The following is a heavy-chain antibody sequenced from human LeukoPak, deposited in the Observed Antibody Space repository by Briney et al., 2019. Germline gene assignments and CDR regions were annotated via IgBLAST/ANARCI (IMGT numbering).Heavy chain of an antibody. Sequence: SDTLSLTCTVSGGSINSYYWSWIRQPAGKGLEWIGRIYSSGSTNYNPPLKSRVSMSVDTSKNQFSLKLTSVTAAETAVYYCARGGKATVVTMWGQGILVTVSS. J-gene: IGHJ4*02. CDR3: ARGGKATVVTM. D-gene: IGHD4-23*01. V-gene: IGHV4-4*07. CDR2: IYSSGST. CDR1: GGSINSYY.